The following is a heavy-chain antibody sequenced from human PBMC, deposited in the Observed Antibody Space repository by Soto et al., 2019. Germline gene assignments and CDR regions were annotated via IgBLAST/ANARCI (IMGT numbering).Heavy chain of an antibody. CDR2: INHSGST. J-gene: IGHJ3*02. V-gene: IGHV4-34*01. D-gene: IGHD3-22*01. CDR1: GGSFSGYY. Sequence: ETLSLTCAVYGGSFSGYYWSWIRQPPGKGLEWIGEINHSGSTNYNPSLKSRVTISVDTSKNQFSLKLSSVTAADTAVYYCARGLYYYDSSGYKYLGPIWGQGTMVTVSS. CDR3: ARGLYYYDSSGYKYLGPI.